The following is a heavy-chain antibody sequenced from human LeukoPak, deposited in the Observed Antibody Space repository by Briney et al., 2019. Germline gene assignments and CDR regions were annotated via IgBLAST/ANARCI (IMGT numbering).Heavy chain of an antibody. Sequence: SETLSLTCIVSGGSISSGGYYWSWIRQHPGKGLEWIGNIYYSGNTNYNPSLKSRVTISVDTSKNQFSLKLSSVTAADTAVYYCARGLTAVAGTFYERDAFDIWGQGTMVTVSS. CDR2: IYYSGNT. V-gene: IGHV4-31*03. J-gene: IGHJ3*02. CDR1: GGSISSGGYY. CDR3: ARGLTAVAGTFYERDAFDI. D-gene: IGHD6-19*01.